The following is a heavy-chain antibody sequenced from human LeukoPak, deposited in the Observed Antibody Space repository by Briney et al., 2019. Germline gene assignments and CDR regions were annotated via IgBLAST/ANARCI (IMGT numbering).Heavy chain of an antibody. CDR3: ARAPSGCGGTCPSDH. Sequence: SETLSLTCTVSGGSISSSSYYWGWIRQPPGKGLEWIGSIYYSGSTYYNPSLKSRVTISVDTSKNQFSLKLSSVTAADTAVYYCARAPSGCGGTCPSDHWGPGTLVIVSS. J-gene: IGHJ4*02. D-gene: IGHD2-15*01. V-gene: IGHV4-39*07. CDR2: IYYSGST. CDR1: GGSISSSSYY.